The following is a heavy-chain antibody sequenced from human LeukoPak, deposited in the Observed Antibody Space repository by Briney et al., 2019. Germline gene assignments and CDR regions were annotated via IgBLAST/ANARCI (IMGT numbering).Heavy chain of an antibody. J-gene: IGHJ4*02. CDR1: GGSISSGGYY. D-gene: IGHD4-17*01. V-gene: IGHV4-31*03. CDR3: ARASYGDYRFGG. CDR2: IYYSGST. Sequence: SETLSLTCTVSGGSISSGGYYWSWIRQHPGKGLEWIGYIYYSGSTYYNPSLKSRVTISVDTSKNQFSLKLSSVTAADTAVYYCARASYGDYRFGGWGQGTLVTVSS.